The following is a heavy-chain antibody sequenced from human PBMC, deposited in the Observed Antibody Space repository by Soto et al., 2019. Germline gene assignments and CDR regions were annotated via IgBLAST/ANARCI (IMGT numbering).Heavy chain of an antibody. J-gene: IGHJ6*02. CDR3: ARVYYDFGSGYEDYYGMDV. CDR1: GDSVSSNSAA. V-gene: IGHV6-1*01. D-gene: IGHD3-3*01. CDR2: TYYRSKWYN. Sequence: SQTLSLTCAISGDSVSSNSAAWNWIRQSPSRGLEWLGRTYYRSKWYNDYAVSVKSRITINPDTSKNQFSLQLNSVTPEDTAVYYCARVYYDFGSGYEDYYGMDVWGQGTTVTVSS.